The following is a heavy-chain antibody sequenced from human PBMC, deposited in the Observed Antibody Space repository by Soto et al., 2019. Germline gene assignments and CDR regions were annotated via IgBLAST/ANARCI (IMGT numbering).Heavy chain of an antibody. CDR2: IGGGVTST. Sequence: GGSLRLSCAASGFTFNEYAMTWVRQAPGKGLEWVSVIGGGVTSTFYSDSVKGRFTISRDNSKNTLYLLMNSLGAEDTAVYYCTKVFYATGRRASWYDGFDSWGQGTLVTVSS. V-gene: IGHV3-23*01. CDR3: TKVFYATGRRASWYDGFDS. D-gene: IGHD2-2*01. J-gene: IGHJ5*01. CDR1: GFTFNEYA.